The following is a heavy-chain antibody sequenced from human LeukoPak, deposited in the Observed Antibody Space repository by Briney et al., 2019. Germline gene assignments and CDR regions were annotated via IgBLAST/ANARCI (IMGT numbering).Heavy chain of an antibody. D-gene: IGHD3-10*01. CDR2: IDPNSGGT. J-gene: IGHJ4*02. V-gene: IGHV1-2*02. CDR1: GYTFTGYY. Sequence: ASVKVSCKASGYTFTGYYMHWVRQAPGQGLEWMGWIDPNSGGTNYAQKFQGRVTMTRDTSISTAYMVLNRLRSDDTAVYYCAREYYYCSGNYYNRIDYWGQGTLVTVSS. CDR3: AREYYYCSGNYYNRIDY.